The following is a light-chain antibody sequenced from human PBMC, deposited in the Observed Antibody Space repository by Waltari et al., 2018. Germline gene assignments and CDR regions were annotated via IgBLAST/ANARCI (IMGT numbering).Light chain of an antibody. J-gene: IGKJ1*01. CDR3: QKYVNLPAT. CDR2: DAS. V-gene: IGKV3-20*01. CDR1: QSVGRY. Sequence: EIVLTQSPGTLSLSPGERATLSCRASQSVGRYLAWYQQKPGQAPRLLIYDASTRATSIPDRFSGSGYATDVSLTISRLEPEDFAVYYCQKYVNLPATFGQGTKVEIK.